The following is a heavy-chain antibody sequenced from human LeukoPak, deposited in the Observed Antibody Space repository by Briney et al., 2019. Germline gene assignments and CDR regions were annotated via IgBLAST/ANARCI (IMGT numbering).Heavy chain of an antibody. V-gene: IGHV3-74*03. CDR2: IHPDGSIT. Sequence: GGSLRLSCVGSGFTISNYWMHWVRQVPGTGLAWVSRIHPDGSITTYADSVKGRFTISRDNAKDSLYLQINSLRAEDTAVYYCARSSYSSSSSVWGQGTMVTVSS. D-gene: IGHD6-6*01. J-gene: IGHJ3*01. CDR3: ARSSYSSSSSV. CDR1: GFTISNYW.